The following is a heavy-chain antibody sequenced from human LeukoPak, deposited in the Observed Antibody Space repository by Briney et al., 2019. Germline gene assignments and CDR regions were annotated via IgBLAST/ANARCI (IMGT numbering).Heavy chain of an antibody. CDR2: INHSGST. Sequence: SETLSLTCAVYGGSFSGYYWSWIHQPPGKGLEWIGEINHSGSTNYNPSLKSRVTISVDTSKNQFSLKLSSVTAADTAVYYCARARRLYCSSTSCYSNWFDPWGQGTLVTVSS. CDR3: ARARRLYCSSTSCYSNWFDP. V-gene: IGHV4-34*01. CDR1: GGSFSGYY. D-gene: IGHD2-2*01. J-gene: IGHJ5*02.